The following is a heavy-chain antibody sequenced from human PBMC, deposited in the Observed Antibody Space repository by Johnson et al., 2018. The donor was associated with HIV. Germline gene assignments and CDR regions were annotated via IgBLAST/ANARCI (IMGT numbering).Heavy chain of an antibody. V-gene: IGHV3-33*06. CDR2: IRYDGDIT. Sequence: QVQLVESGGGLVQPGRSLRLSCAASGFTFSSCAMHWVRQAPGKGLEWVAVIRYDGDITYYVDSVKGRFTISRDNSKNTVYLQMNSLRAEDTAVYYCAKDQAVAGRVLFAFDIWGQGTMVTVSS. CDR3: AKDQAVAGRVLFAFDI. D-gene: IGHD6-19*01. CDR1: GFTFSSCA. J-gene: IGHJ3*02.